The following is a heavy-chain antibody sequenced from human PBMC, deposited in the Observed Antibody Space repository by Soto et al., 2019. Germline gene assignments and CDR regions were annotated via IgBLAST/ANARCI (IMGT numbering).Heavy chain of an antibody. Sequence: QVQLVESGGGVVQPGRSLRLSCAASGFTFSSYGMHWVRQAPGKGLEWVAVIWYDGSNKYYADSVKGRFTISRDNSKNTLYLQMNSLRSEDTAVYYCARDQRDYGDPGILYGMDVWGQGTTVTVSS. CDR3: ARDQRDYGDPGILYGMDV. CDR1: GFTFSSYG. V-gene: IGHV3-33*01. CDR2: IWYDGSNK. D-gene: IGHD4-17*01. J-gene: IGHJ6*02.